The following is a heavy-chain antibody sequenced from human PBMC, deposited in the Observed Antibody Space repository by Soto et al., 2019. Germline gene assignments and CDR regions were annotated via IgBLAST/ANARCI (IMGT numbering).Heavy chain of an antibody. Sequence: QVQLVQSGAEVKKPGSSVKVSCKTSGGTFSSYAISWVRQAAGQGLEWMGGIMPIFGAANDAQKFQGRVTVTADESTSTAYMELSSLRSEDTAVYYCARVRRYSGDIVLVPAAIGYGMDVWGQGTTVSVSS. V-gene: IGHV1-69*12. CDR1: GGTFSSYA. CDR3: ARVRRYSGDIVLVPAAIGYGMDV. J-gene: IGHJ6*02. D-gene: IGHD2-2*01. CDR2: IMPIFGAA.